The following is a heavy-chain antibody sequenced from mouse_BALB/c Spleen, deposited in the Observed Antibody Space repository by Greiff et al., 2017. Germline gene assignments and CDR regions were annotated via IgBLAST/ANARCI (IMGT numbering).Heavy chain of an antibody. V-gene: IGHV5-6*01. CDR3: SKPKDYYAMDY. Sequence: EVKLVESGGDLVKPGGSLKLSCAASGFTFSSYGMSWVRQTPDKRLEWVATISSGGSYTYYPDSVKGRFTISRDNAKNTLYLQMISLKSEDTAMYYCSKPKDYYAMDYWGQGTSVTVSS. CDR1: GFTFSSYG. J-gene: IGHJ4*01. CDR2: ISSGGSYT.